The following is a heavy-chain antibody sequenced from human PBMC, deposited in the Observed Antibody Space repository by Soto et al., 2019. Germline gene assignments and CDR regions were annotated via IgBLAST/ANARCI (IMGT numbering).Heavy chain of an antibody. Sequence: WGSLRLSCAASGFTFDDYTMHWVRQAPGKGLEWVSLISWDGGSTYYADSVKGRFTISRDNSKNSLYLQMNSLRTEDTALYYCAKDLYSSGWYRAFDIWGQGTMVTVSS. J-gene: IGHJ3*02. V-gene: IGHV3-43*01. CDR3: AKDLYSSGWYRAFDI. D-gene: IGHD6-19*01. CDR2: ISWDGGST. CDR1: GFTFDDYT.